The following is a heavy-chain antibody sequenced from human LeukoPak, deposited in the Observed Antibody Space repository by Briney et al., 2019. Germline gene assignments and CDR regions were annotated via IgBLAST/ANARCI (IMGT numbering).Heavy chain of an antibody. J-gene: IGHJ4*02. CDR3: ARGEMVQVF. CDR2: INTDGSTT. CDR1: GFTFSSYW. Sequence: GGSLRLSCVASGFTFSSYWMHWVRQAPGKGLVWVSRINTDGSTTSYADSVKGRLTISRDNAKNTLYLQMNSLRADDTAVYYCARGEMVQVFWGQGTPVTVSS. D-gene: IGHD5-24*01. V-gene: IGHV3-74*01.